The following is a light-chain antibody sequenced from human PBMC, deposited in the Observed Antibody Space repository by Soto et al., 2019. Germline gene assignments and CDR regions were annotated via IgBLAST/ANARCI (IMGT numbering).Light chain of an antibody. J-gene: IGLJ2*01. V-gene: IGLV2-14*01. CDR2: DVT. CDR3: SSYTSSSTSHVV. CDR1: SSDVGGYNF. Sequence: QSALTQPASVSGSPGQSIIIPCTGTSSDVGGYNFVSWYQQHPGKAPKLMIYDVTNRPSGVSNRFSGSKSGNTASLTISGLQAEDEADYYCSSYTSSSTSHVVFGGGTKLTVL.